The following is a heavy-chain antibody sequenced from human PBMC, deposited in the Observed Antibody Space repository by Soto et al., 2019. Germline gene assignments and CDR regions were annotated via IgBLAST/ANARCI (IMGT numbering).Heavy chain of an antibody. Sequence: GGSLRLSCAASGFTFSTYAMTWVRQAPGKGLEWVSGVSDSGGTTYYADSVKGRFTISRDNSRNTLYLQMNSLRGEDTAVYYCVQRGGSGYYAAFDYWGQGIMVTVYS. CDR2: VSDSGGTT. D-gene: IGHD3-22*01. CDR3: VQRGGSGYYAAFDY. V-gene: IGHV3-23*01. CDR1: GFTFSTYA. J-gene: IGHJ4*02.